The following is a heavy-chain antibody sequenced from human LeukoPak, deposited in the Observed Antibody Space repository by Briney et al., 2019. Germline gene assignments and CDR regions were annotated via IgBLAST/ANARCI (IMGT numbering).Heavy chain of an antibody. D-gene: IGHD5-12*01. CDR2: IIPIFGTA. CDR3: AREKEYSGYDLHNWFDP. J-gene: IGHJ5*02. CDR1: GGTFSNSA. V-gene: IGHV1-69*13. Sequence: GASVKVSCKASGGTFSNSAISWVRQAPGQGLEWMGGIIPIFGTANYAQRFQGRVTITADESTTTAYMEVSSLRSEDTALYYCAREKEYSGYDLHNWFDPWGQGTLVTVSS.